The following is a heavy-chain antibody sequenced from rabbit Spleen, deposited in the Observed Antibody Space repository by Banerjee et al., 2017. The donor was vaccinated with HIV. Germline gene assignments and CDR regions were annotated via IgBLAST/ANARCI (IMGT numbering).Heavy chain of an antibody. CDR2: IGTAITYTT. V-gene: IGHV1S40*01. D-gene: IGHD8-1*01. CDR3: ARDSGTSFSTYGMDL. CDR1: GFSFSYNDY. Sequence: EESGGDLVKPGASLTLTCTASGFSFSYNDYMCWVRQSPGKGPEWIACIGTAITYTTYYATWAKGRFTISKTSSTTVTLQMTSLTAADTATYFCARDSGTSFSTYGMDLWGPGTLVTVS. J-gene: IGHJ6*01.